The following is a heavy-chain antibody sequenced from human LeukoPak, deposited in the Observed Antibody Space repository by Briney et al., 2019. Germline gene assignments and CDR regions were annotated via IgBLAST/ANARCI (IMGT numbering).Heavy chain of an antibody. V-gene: IGHV4-34*01. CDR2: INHSGST. Sequence: GTLRLSCAASGFTFSSYGMSWIRQPPGKGLEWIGEINHSGSTNYNPSLKSRVTISVDTSKNQFSLKLSSVTAADTAVYYCARLRYYYGSGSYSSKSYFMDVWGKGTTVTISS. D-gene: IGHD3-10*01. CDR1: GFTFSSYG. J-gene: IGHJ6*03. CDR3: ARLRYYYGSGSYSSKSYFMDV.